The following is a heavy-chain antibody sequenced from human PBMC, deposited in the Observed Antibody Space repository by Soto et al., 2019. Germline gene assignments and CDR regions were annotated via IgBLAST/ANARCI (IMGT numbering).Heavy chain of an antibody. J-gene: IGHJ5*02. D-gene: IGHD6-19*01. CDR1: GYTFTSYG. CDR3: AREYSSAWDNWFDP. V-gene: IGHV1-18*01. CDR2: ISAYNGNT. Sequence: VKGSCKASGYTFTSYGISWGRQALGQGLEWMGWISAYNGNTNYAQKLQGRVTMTTDTSTSTAYMELRSLRSDDTAVYYCAREYSSAWDNWFDPWGQGTLVTVSS.